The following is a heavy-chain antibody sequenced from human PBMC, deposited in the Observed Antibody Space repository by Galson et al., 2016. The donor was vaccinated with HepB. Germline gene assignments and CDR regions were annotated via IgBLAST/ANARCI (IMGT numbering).Heavy chain of an antibody. CDR3: AREGAYSGNDFGGGFDF. V-gene: IGHV3-48*02. CDR1: GFTFNSHK. J-gene: IGHJ4*02. CDR2: ISCSGYII. D-gene: IGHD5-12*01. Sequence: SLRLSCAASGFTFNSHKMQWVRQAPGKGLEWLSDISCSGYIIQYADSVKGRFTTSRDNAKNSLFLQMNSLRDEDTAVYYCAREGAYSGNDFGGGFDFWGQGTLVTVSS.